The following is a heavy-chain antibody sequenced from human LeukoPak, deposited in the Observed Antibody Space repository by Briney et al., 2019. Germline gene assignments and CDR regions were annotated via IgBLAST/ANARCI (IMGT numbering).Heavy chain of an antibody. CDR2: IYTSGST. Sequence: SETLSLTCTVSGGSISSYYWSWIRQPAGKGLEWIGRIYTSGSTNYNPSLKSRVTMSVDTSKNQFSLKLSSVTAADTAVYYCARATYYDFWSGYYYMDVWGKGTPVTVSS. CDR3: ARATYYDFWSGYYYMDV. CDR1: GGSISSYY. V-gene: IGHV4-4*07. D-gene: IGHD3-3*01. J-gene: IGHJ6*03.